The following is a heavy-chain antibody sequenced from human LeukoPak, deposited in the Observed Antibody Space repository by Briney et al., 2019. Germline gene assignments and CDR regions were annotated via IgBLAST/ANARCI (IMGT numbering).Heavy chain of an antibody. CDR3: AKSADYGDYGIFDY. D-gene: IGHD4-17*01. V-gene: IGHV3-23*01. Sequence: GRSPRLSCAASGFIFSNSAMSWVRQAPGKGLEWVSTISGSGGSTYYADSVKGRFTISRDNSKNTLYLQMNSLRAEDTAVYYCAKSADYGDYGIFDYWGQGTLVTVSS. J-gene: IGHJ4*02. CDR2: ISGSGGST. CDR1: GFIFSNSA.